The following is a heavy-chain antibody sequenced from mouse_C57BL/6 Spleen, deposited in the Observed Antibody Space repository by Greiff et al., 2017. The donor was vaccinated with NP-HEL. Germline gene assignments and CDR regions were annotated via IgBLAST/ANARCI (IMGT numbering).Heavy chain of an antibody. Sequence: QVQLQQPGAELVKPGASVKLSCKASGYTFTSYWMQWVKQRPGQGLEWIGEIDPSDSYTNYNQKFKGKATLTVDTSSSTAYMQLSSLTSEDSPVYYCARRGNAMDYWGQGTSVTVSS. J-gene: IGHJ4*01. CDR3: ARRGNAMDY. CDR1: GYTFTSYW. V-gene: IGHV1-50*01. CDR2: IDPSDSYT.